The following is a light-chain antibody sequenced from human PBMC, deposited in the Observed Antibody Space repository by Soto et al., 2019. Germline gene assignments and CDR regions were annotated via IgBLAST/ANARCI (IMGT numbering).Light chain of an antibody. V-gene: IGKV1-5*03. CDR3: QQYASFPWT. CDR1: QNIDKY. CDR2: KAS. Sequence: DIQMTQSPSTLSASVGDRVTITCRASQNIDKYLAWYQQEPGKVPKLLIFKASTLESGVPSRFSGSGSGTEFTLTISSLQAVDFATYYCQQYASFPWTFGLGDQGGY. J-gene: IGKJ1*01.